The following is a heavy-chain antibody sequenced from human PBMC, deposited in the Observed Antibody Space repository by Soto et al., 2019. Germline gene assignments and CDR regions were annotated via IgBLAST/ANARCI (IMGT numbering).Heavy chain of an antibody. CDR3: ARGPRSGSYYSTSLVDY. Sequence: SETLSLTCAVYGGSFSGYYWSWIRQPPGKGLEWIGEINHSGSTNYNPSLKSRVTISVDTSKNQFSLKLSSVTAADTAVYYCARGPRSGSYYSTSLVDYWGQGTLVTVSS. D-gene: IGHD1-26*01. V-gene: IGHV4-34*01. CDR1: GGSFSGYY. J-gene: IGHJ4*02. CDR2: INHSGST.